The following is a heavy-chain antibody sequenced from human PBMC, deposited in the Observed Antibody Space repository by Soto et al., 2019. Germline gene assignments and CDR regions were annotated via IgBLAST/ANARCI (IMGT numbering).Heavy chain of an antibody. J-gene: IGHJ5*02. V-gene: IGHV3-11*06. D-gene: IGHD2-15*01. CDR3: VRGGGGGLFDP. CDR2: ISPGSRYP. CDR1: GFTFGDSY. Sequence: GGSLRLSCAGSGFTFGDSYMSWIRQAPGKGLEWLSYISPGSRYPAYADPVKGRFTISRDNAKRSLYLQMMGLTAEDTAIYYCVRGGGGGLFDPWGQGTMVTVSS.